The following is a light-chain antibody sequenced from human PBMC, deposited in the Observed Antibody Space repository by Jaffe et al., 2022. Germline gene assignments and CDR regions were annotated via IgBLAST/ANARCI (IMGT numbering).Light chain of an antibody. J-gene: IGKJ2*01. CDR2: GA. CDR1: QSVSRN. Sequence: ETVMTQSPGTLSVSPGERATLSCRSSQSVSRNIAWYQQKPGQAPRLLIDGATRASGIPARFSGSGSGTEFTLTISSLQSEDFAVYTCQQYNDWPYTFGQGTKVEIK. CDR3: QQYNDWPYT. V-gene: IGKV3-15*01.